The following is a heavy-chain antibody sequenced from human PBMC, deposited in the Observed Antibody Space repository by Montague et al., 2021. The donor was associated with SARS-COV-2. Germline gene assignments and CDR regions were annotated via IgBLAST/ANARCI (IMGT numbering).Heavy chain of an antibody. D-gene: IGHD3-22*01. CDR1: GGSISSSSYY. J-gene: IGHJ3*02. Sequence: SETLFLTYTVSGGSISSSSYYWGWIRQPPGKGLEWIGNIFYSGSTYYNTSLKSRVTISVDTSKNQFSLRLSSVTAADTAVYYCARLPYFYDSTHAFDIWGQGTMVTVSS. CDR2: IFYSGST. V-gene: IGHV4-39*01. CDR3: ARLPYFYDSTHAFDI.